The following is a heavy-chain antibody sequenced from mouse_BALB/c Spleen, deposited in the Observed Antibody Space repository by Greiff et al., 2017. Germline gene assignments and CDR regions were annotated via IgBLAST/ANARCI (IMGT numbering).Heavy chain of an antibody. CDR1: GYAFSSSW. J-gene: IGHJ2*01. V-gene: IGHV1-82*01. CDR3: ARDGNYYFDY. D-gene: IGHD2-1*01. CDR2: IYPGDGDT. Sequence: QVQLKESGPELVKPGASVKISCKASGYAFSSSWMNWVKQRPGQGLEWIGRIYPGDGDTNYNGKFKGKATLTADKSSSTAYMQLSSLTSVDSAVYFCARDGNYYFDYWGQGTTLTVSS.